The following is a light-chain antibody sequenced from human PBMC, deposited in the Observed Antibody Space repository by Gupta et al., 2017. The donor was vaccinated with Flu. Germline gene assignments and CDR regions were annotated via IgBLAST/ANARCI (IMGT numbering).Light chain of an antibody. J-gene: IGKJ5*01. Sequence: INCKSIQSVLYTSNKKNYLAWYQQRPGQPPKLLIYWASTRESGVPDRFSGSGSETDFTLTISSLQAEDVAVYYCQQYYSTPTFGQGTRLEIK. CDR1: QSVLYTSNKKNY. CDR2: WAS. CDR3: QQYYSTPT. V-gene: IGKV4-1*01.